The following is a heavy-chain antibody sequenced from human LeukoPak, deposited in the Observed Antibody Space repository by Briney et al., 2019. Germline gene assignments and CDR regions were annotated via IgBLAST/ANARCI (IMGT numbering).Heavy chain of an antibody. D-gene: IGHD1-26*01. Sequence: PGGSLRLSCAASGFTFSNYNMNWVRQAPGKAMEWVTSITSSGTYIFYADSVKGRFTISRDNAKNSLYLQMDSLGPEDTAVYYCARDPYSGNYGNDYYYYMDVWGKGTTVTISS. CDR2: ITSSGTYI. CDR1: GFTFSNYN. V-gene: IGHV3-21*01. J-gene: IGHJ6*03. CDR3: ARDPYSGNYGNDYYYYMDV.